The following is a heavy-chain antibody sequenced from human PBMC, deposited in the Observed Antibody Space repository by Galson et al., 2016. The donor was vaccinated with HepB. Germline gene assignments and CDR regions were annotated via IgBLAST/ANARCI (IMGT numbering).Heavy chain of an antibody. CDR3: ARGGAPRAGY. D-gene: IGHD1-26*01. J-gene: IGHJ4*02. CDR1: GDSISTYY. V-gene: IGHV4-59*08. Sequence: LSLTCTVSGDSISTYYWSWIRQPPGKGLDWIGYMSYSGSTNYNPSFKSRVAMSLVTSRNQFSLKLNSVTAADTAVYYCARGGAPRAGYWGQGTLVTVSS. CDR2: MSYSGST.